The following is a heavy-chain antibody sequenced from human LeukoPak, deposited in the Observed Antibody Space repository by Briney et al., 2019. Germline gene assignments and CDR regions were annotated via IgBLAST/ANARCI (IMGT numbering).Heavy chain of an antibody. CDR2: IKQDGSEK. D-gene: IGHD6-13*01. Sequence: GGSLRLSCAASGFTFSSYAMSWVRQAPGKGLEWVANIKQDGSEKYYVDSVKGRFTISRDNAKNSLYLQMNSLRAEDTAVYYCAREASSWYYFDYWGQGTLVTVSS. CDR3: AREASSWYYFDY. J-gene: IGHJ4*02. V-gene: IGHV3-7*01. CDR1: GFTFSSYA.